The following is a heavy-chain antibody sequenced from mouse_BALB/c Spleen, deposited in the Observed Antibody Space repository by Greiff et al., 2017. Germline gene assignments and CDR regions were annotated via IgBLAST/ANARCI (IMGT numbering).Heavy chain of an antibody. J-gene: IGHJ3*01. V-gene: IGHV1S81*02. CDR2: INPSNGGT. CDR3: TRGDDDAWFAY. Sequence: LVESGAELVKPGASVKLSCKASGYTFTSYYMYWVKQRPGQGLEWIGEINPSNGGTNFNEKFKSKATLTVDKSSSTAYMQLSSLTSEDSAVYYCTRGDDDAWFAYWGQGTLVTVSA. CDR1: GYTFTSYY. D-gene: IGHD2-12*01.